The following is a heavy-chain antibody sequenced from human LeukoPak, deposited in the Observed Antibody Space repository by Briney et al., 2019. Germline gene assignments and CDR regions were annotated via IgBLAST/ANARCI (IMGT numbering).Heavy chain of an antibody. Sequence: GSLRHSCVACVFTLSAYTMNSVRQAPGRGGEWVSYICRIGRTIYYTESVKGGVTISRDNSKNTLYLQMNSLSAEDTAVYYCAKGLGYSYGYVDYWGQGTLVNVSS. CDR1: VFTLSAYT. D-gene: IGHD5-18*01. CDR2: ICRIGRTI. V-gene: IGHV3-48*01. J-gene: IGHJ4*02. CDR3: AKGLGYSYGYVDY.